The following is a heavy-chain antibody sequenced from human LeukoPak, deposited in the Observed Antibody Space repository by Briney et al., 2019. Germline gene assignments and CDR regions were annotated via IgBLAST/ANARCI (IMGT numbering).Heavy chain of an antibody. J-gene: IGHJ4*02. V-gene: IGHV4-34*01. D-gene: IGHD3-9*01. Sequence: SETLSLTCAVYGGSFSGYYWSWIRQPPGKGLEWIGEINHSGSTNYNPSLKSRVTISVDTSKNQFSLKLSSVTVADTAVYYCARTNRLRYFDWLSKNLYYFDYWGQGTLVTVSS. CDR3: ARTNRLRYFDWLSKNLYYFDY. CDR2: INHSGST. CDR1: GGSFSGYY.